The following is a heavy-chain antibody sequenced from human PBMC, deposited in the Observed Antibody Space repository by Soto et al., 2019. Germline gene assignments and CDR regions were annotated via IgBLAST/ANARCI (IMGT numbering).Heavy chain of an antibody. CDR3: AKGLRCFYYYGLNV. D-gene: IGHD3-10*02. Sequence: SETLSLTCAVLGGSFTAYYWSWIRQPPGKGPEWIGDSNSSGSSNYNPSLKSRLTISVDTCKNQFSLRLSAVTAADAAGYSCAKGLRCFYYYGLNVWGKGSTVTVS. CDR2: SNSSGSS. V-gene: IGHV4-34*01. J-gene: IGHJ6*04. CDR1: GGSFTAYY.